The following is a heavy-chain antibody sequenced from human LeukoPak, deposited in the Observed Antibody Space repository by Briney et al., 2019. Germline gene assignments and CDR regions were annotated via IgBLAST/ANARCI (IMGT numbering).Heavy chain of an antibody. Sequence: SETLSLTCTVSGGSISSYYWSWIRQPPGKGLEWIGYIYYSGSTNYNPSLKSRVTISADTSKNQFSLKLSSVTAADTAVYYCARHGHHGDHDYWGQGTLVTVSS. V-gene: IGHV4-59*01. CDR3: ARHGHHGDHDY. CDR2: IYYSGST. CDR1: GGSISSYY. D-gene: IGHD2-21*02. J-gene: IGHJ4*02.